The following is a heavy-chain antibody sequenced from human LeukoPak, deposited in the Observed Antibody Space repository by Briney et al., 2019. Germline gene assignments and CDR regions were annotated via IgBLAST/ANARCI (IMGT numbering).Heavy chain of an antibody. Sequence: PGRSLRLSCAASGFTFSTHGMHWVRQAPGKGLEWVAVISYDGSNKYYADSVKGRFTISRDNSKNTLYLQVNSLRAEDTAVYYCAKGRSSGYYFFDYWGQGTLVTVS. CDR3: AKGRSSGYYFFDY. CDR2: ISYDGSNK. J-gene: IGHJ4*02. D-gene: IGHD3-22*01. CDR1: GFTFSTHG. V-gene: IGHV3-30*18.